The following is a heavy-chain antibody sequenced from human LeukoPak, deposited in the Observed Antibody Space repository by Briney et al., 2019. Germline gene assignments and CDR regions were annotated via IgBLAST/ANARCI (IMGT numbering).Heavy chain of an antibody. D-gene: IGHD2-2*01. V-gene: IGHV4-59*01. CDR2: IYYSGST. CDR1: GGSISSYY. Sequence: PSETLSLTCTVSGGSISSYYWSWIRQPPGKGLEWIGYIYYSGSTNYNPSLKSRVTISVDTSKNQFSLKLSSVTAADTAVYYCAREDIVVVPAAETSTYYYYYMDAWGKGTTVTVSS. CDR3: AREDIVVVPAAETSTYYYYYMDA. J-gene: IGHJ6*03.